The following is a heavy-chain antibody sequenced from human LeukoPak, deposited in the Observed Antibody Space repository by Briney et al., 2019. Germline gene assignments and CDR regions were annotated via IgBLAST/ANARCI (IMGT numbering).Heavy chain of an antibody. CDR2: ISSSSSYI. Sequence: GGSLRLSCAASGFTFSSYSMNWVRQAPGKGLEWVSSISSSSSYIYYADSVKGRFTISRDNAKNSLYLQMYSLRAEDTAVYSCARLHNSGWYGAFDIWGQGTMVTVSS. J-gene: IGHJ3*02. D-gene: IGHD6-19*01. CDR3: ARLHNSGWYGAFDI. V-gene: IGHV3-21*04. CDR1: GFTFSSYS.